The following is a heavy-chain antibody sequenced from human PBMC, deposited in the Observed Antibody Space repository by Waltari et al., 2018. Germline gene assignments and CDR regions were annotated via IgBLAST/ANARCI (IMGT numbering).Heavy chain of an antibody. Sequence: EVQLVESGGGLVQPGRSLRLSCAASGFTFDDYAMHWVRQAPGKGLEWVSGISWNSGSIGYAESVKGRFTISRDKAKNSLYLQMNSLRAEDTAVYYCAKEEGVMIVPYMDVWGKGTTVTVSS. CDR2: ISWNSGSI. CDR1: GFTFDDYA. V-gene: IGHV3-9*01. D-gene: IGHD3-22*01. CDR3: AKEEGVMIVPYMDV. J-gene: IGHJ6*03.